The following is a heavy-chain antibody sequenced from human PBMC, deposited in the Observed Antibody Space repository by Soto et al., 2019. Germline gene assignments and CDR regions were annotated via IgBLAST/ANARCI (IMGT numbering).Heavy chain of an antibody. V-gene: IGHV4-30-4*01. CDR1: GDSSSTVDYF. Sequence: SETPSLTCSVSGDSSSTVDYFWAWIRQPPGQALEYIGYIYKSATTYYNPSFESRVAISLDTSKSQFSLNVTSVTAADTAVYFCARGRYCLTGRCFPNWFDSSGQGILVTL. CDR3: ARGRYCLTGRCFPNWFDS. CDR2: IYKSATT. J-gene: IGHJ5*01. D-gene: IGHD2-15*01.